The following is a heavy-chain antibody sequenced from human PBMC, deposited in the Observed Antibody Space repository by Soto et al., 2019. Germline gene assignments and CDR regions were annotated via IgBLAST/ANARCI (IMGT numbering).Heavy chain of an antibody. V-gene: IGHV3-30*03. D-gene: IGHD2-21*02. CDR2: ISYDGSNK. CDR1: GFTFSSYG. CDR3: ASAEQCGGDCYSIYYYGMDA. Sequence: PGGSLRLSCAASGFTFSSYGMHWVRQAPGKWLEWVAVISYDGSNKYYVDSVKGRFTISRDNSKNTLYLQMNSLRAEDTAVYYCASAEQCGGDCYSIYYYGMDAWGQGXTVTVYS. J-gene: IGHJ6*02.